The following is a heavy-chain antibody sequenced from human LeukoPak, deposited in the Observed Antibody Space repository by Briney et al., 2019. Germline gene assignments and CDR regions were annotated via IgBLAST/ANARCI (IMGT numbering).Heavy chain of an antibody. Sequence: GESLQISCKCSGSIFTSYWISGGRQMPGKGVEGMGRIDPSDSYTNYSPSFQRHVTISAHKSIGTAYLQWSSLKASDTAMYYCARLAEITSGMDVWGQGTTVTVSS. J-gene: IGHJ6*02. CDR1: GSIFTSYW. D-gene: IGHD3-10*01. CDR3: ARLAEITSGMDV. CDR2: IDPSDSYT. V-gene: IGHV5-10-1*01.